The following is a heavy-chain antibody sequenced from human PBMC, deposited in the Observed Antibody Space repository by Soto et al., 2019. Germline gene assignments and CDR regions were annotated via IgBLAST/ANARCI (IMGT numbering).Heavy chain of an antibody. CDR2: IYYSGST. CDR1: GGSISSGGYY. D-gene: IGHD3-10*01. Sequence: TLSLTCTVSGGSISSGGYYWSWIRQHPGKGLEWIGYIYYSGSTYYNPSLKSRVTISVDTSKNQFSLKLSSVTAADTAVYYCARGYYGSGSYPNWFDPWGQGTLVTAPQ. V-gene: IGHV4-31*03. J-gene: IGHJ5*02. CDR3: ARGYYGSGSYPNWFDP.